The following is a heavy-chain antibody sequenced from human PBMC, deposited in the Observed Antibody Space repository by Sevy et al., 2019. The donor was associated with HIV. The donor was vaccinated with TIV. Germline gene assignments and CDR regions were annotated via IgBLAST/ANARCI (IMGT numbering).Heavy chain of an antibody. J-gene: IGHJ4*01. D-gene: IGHD6-19*01. CDR1: GDSISSNNFY. Sequence: SEILSLTCTVSGDSISSNNFYWGWVRQPPEKGLEWIGSIYYTGSTYYNPSLMSRVTISVDTSKNQFSLKLTSVTAADTAVYYCAREAVALDYWGQGTLVTVSS. V-gene: IGHV4-39*02. CDR2: IYYTGST. CDR3: AREAVALDY.